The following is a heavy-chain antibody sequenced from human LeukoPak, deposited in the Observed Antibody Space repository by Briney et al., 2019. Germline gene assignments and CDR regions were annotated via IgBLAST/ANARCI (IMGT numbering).Heavy chain of an antibody. Sequence: KSSETLSLTCAVYGGSFSGYYWSWIRQPPGKGLEWIGEINHSGSTNYNPSLKSRVTISVDTSKNQFSLKLSSVTAADTAVYYCARQRKIAAAGTRFDYWGQGTLVTVSS. D-gene: IGHD6-13*01. V-gene: IGHV4-34*01. CDR2: INHSGST. J-gene: IGHJ4*02. CDR1: GGSFSGYY. CDR3: ARQRKIAAAGTRFDY.